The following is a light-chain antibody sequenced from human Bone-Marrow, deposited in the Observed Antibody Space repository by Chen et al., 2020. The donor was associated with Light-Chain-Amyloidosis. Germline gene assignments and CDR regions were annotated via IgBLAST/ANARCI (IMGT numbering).Light chain of an antibody. Sequence: DIQMTQSPTSLSASIGDRVTITCRASQSIGNYLNWYQQKPGKAPRLLIFAASSLQSGVPSRFSGSGFVTDFTLTISSLQPEDFATYCCQQNFITLLRFTFGPGTKVDTK. CDR2: AAS. CDR3: QQNFITLLRFT. V-gene: IGKV1-39*01. J-gene: IGKJ3*01. CDR1: QSIGNY.